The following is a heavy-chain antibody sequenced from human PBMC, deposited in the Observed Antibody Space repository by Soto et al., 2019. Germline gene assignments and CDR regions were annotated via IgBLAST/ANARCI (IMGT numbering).Heavy chain of an antibody. J-gene: IGHJ4*02. CDR3: ARDWNSRAKFDY. V-gene: IGHV3-30-3*01. Sequence: GGSLRLSCAASGFTFSSYAMHWVRQAPGKGLEWVAVISYDGSNKYYADSVKGRFTISRDNSKNTLYLQMNSLRAEDTAVYYCARDWNSRAKFDYWGQGTLVTVSS. D-gene: IGHD6-13*01. CDR2: ISYDGSNK. CDR1: GFTFSSYA.